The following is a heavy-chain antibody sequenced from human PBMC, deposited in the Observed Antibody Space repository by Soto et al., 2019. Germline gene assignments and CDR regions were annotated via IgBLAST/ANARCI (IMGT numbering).Heavy chain of an antibody. CDR3: AREGIQLRRFDY. CDR2: IYYSGST. CDR1: GGSISSGDYY. Sequence: TLSLTCTVSGGSISSGDYYWSWIRQPPGKGLEWIGYIYYSGSTYYNPSLKSRVTISVDTSKNQFSLKLSSVTAADTAVYYCAREGIQLRRFDYWGQGTLVTVSS. V-gene: IGHV4-30-4*01. J-gene: IGHJ4*02. D-gene: IGHD5-18*01.